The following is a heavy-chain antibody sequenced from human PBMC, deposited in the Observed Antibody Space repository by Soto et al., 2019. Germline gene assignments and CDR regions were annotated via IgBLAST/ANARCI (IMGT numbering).Heavy chain of an antibody. Sequence: EVQLVDSGGGLVKPGGSLRLSCAASGFTFSNAWMSWVRQAPGKGLEWVGRVISKSDGGTTDYAAPVKGRFTISRDDSKHTLYLQMNSLKTEDTAVYYCATGTGRTDFDYWGLGTLVTVSS. CDR3: ATGTGRTDFDY. CDR1: GFTFSNAW. J-gene: IGHJ4*02. V-gene: IGHV3-15*01. D-gene: IGHD2-15*01. CDR2: VISKSDGGTT.